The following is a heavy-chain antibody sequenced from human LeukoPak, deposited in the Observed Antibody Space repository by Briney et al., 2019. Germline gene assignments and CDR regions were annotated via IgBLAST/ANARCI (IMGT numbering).Heavy chain of an antibody. Sequence: GGSLRLSCAASGFTLTNNWMSWVRQAPGKGLEWVANIKEDGREKYYVGSVKGRFTISRDNAKNSLYLQMNSLRVEDTAVYYCARIRGYTYGLDYWGQGTLITVSS. D-gene: IGHD5-18*01. V-gene: IGHV3-7*01. CDR3: ARIRGYTYGLDY. J-gene: IGHJ4*02. CDR2: IKEDGREK. CDR1: GFTLTNNW.